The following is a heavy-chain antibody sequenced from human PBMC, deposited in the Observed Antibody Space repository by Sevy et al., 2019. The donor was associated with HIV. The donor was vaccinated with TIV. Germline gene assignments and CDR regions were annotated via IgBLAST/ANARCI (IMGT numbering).Heavy chain of an antibody. CDR2: IYPDDSDT. Sequence: AESLKIYCKGSGYSFTSHWIGWVRHMPGKGLEWMGIIYPDDSDTRYSPSFQGQVTFSADKSISTAYLQWSSLKASDTAMYYCATSRSGYFDSSGYYIYWGQGTLVTVSS. CDR3: ATSRSGYFDSSGYYIY. D-gene: IGHD3-22*01. J-gene: IGHJ4*02. V-gene: IGHV5-51*01. CDR1: GYSFTSHW.